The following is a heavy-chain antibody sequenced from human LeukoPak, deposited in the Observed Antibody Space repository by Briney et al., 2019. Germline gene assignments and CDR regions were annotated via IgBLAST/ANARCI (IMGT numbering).Heavy chain of an antibody. J-gene: IGHJ4*02. CDR2: ISDRGDNT. CDR1: GFTFSAYG. Sequence: GGTLRLSCAASGFTFSAYGMTWVRQAPGKGLEWVSHISDRGDNTYYADPVQGRFTISRDNSNNTVYLQMDSLSADDTAVYYCARDRNTDFWSGYYWGQGTLVTVSS. CDR3: ARDRNTDFWSGYY. V-gene: IGHV3-23*01. D-gene: IGHD3-3*01.